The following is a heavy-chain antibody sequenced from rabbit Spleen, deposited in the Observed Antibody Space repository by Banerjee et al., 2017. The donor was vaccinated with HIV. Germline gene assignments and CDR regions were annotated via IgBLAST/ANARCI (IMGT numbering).Heavy chain of an antibody. V-gene: IGHV1S40*01. D-gene: IGHD4-1*01. CDR3: ARDGYGSGWGVILYYFNL. CDR2: IDAGSSGFT. CDR1: GVSFSSSSY. J-gene: IGHJ4*01. Sequence: QSLEESGGDLVKPGASLTLTCTASGVSFSSSSYMCWVRQAPGKGLEWIACIDAGSSGFTYFATWAKGRFTCSKTSSTTVTLQMTRLTAADTAAYFCARDGYGSGWGVILYYFNLWGPGTLVTVS.